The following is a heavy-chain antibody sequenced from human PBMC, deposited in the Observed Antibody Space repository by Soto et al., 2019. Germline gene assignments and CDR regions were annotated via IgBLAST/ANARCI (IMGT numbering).Heavy chain of an antibody. D-gene: IGHD3-9*01. Sequence: QVQLVQSGAEVKKPGASVKVSCQASGYTFTSYGISWVRQAPGQGLEWMGWIIAYNGNTNYAQKLQGRVTMTTDTSTSTAYMELRSLRSDDTAVYYCARDGANDILTGYYRVLRPFDYWGQGTLVTVSS. CDR2: IIAYNGNT. J-gene: IGHJ4*02. CDR3: ARDGANDILTGYYRVLRPFDY. V-gene: IGHV1-18*01. CDR1: GYTFTSYG.